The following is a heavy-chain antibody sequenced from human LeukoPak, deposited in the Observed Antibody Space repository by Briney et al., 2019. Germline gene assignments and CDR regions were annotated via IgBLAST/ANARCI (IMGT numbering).Heavy chain of an antibody. CDR1: GGTFSSYA. J-gene: IGHJ3*02. D-gene: IGHD2-2*01. Sequence: SVKVSCKASGGTFSSYAISWVRQAPGQGLEWMGRIIPILGIANYAQKFQGRVTITADKSTSTAYMELSSLRSEDTAVYYCASLYCSSTSCYPGGVGAFDIWGQGTMVTVSS. CDR3: ASLYCSSTSCYPGGVGAFDI. CDR2: IIPILGIA. V-gene: IGHV1-69*04.